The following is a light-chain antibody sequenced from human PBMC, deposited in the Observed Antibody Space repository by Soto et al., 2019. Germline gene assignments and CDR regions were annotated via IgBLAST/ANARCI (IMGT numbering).Light chain of an antibody. J-gene: IGLJ3*02. CDR3: TSYRGNTNSVL. CDR2: EVT. Sequence: QSALTQPPSASGSPGQSVTISCTGSRTDVGAHKFVSRYQHHPGKAPNLIIYEVTQRPSGVPHRFSGSKADNTASLTVSGLQPEYEADYYCTSYRGNTNSVLFGGGTKLTVL. V-gene: IGLV2-8*01. CDR1: RTDVGAHKF.